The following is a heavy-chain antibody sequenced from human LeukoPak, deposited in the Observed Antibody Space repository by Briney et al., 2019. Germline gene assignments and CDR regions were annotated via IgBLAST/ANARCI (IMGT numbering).Heavy chain of an antibody. Sequence: GGSLRLSCAASGFTFSSYSLNWVRQAPGKGLEWVSSISSRGSSIYYADSVKGRFTISRDNAKNSLYLQMNSLRAVDTAVYYCARFETCTSTTCDDTFDIWGQGTMVTVSS. CDR1: GFTFSSYS. J-gene: IGHJ3*02. CDR2: ISSRGSSI. D-gene: IGHD2-2*01. V-gene: IGHV3-21*01. CDR3: ARFETCTSTTCDDTFDI.